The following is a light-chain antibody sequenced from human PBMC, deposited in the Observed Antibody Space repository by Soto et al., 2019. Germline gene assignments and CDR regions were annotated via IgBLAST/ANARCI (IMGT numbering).Light chain of an antibody. CDR1: QSVSSSY. J-gene: IGKJ1*01. V-gene: IGKV3-20*01. CDR2: GAS. Sequence: EIVLTQSPGTLSLSPGERATLSCRASQSVSSSYLAWYQQKPGQAPRLLIYGASSRATGIPARFSGSGSATDFTLTISRLAPEDFAVYYCPQYGSSRTFGHGTKVEIK. CDR3: PQYGSSRT.